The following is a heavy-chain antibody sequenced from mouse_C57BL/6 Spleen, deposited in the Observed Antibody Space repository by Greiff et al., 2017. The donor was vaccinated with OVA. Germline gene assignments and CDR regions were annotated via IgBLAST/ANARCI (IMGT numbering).Heavy chain of an antibody. D-gene: IGHD1-1*01. CDR3: ARDTVVATRGY. V-gene: IGHV1-55*01. Sequence: QVQLQQSGAELVKPGASVKMSCKASGYTFTSYWITWVKQRPGQGLEWIGDIYPGSGSTNYNEKFKSKATLTVDTSSSTAYMQLSSLTSEDSAVYYCARDTVVATRGYWGQGTTLTVSS. CDR1: GYTFTSYW. J-gene: IGHJ2*01. CDR2: IYPGSGST.